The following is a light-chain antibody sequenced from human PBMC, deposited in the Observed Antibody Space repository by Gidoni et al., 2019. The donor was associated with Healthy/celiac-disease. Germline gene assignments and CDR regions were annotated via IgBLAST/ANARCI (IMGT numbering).Light chain of an antibody. J-gene: IGLJ2*01. CDR1: KLGDKY. V-gene: IGLV3-1*01. Sequence: SYELTQPPSVSVSPGQTDSITCSGDKLGDKYACWYPQKPGQTPVLVIYQDSKRPSGIPERFSGSNSGNTATLTISGTQAMDEADYYCQAWDSSTSVVFGGGTKLTVL. CDR2: QDS. CDR3: QAWDSSTSVV.